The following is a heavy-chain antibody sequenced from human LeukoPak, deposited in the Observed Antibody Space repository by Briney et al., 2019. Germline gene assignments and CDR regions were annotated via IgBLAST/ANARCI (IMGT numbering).Heavy chain of an antibody. CDR1: GFTFSSYG. V-gene: IGHV3-30*18. CDR3: AKAHSSGWLLEGYYFDY. Sequence: PGGSLRLSCAASGFTFSSYGMHWVHQAPGKGLEGVAVISYDGSNKYYADSVKGRFTISRDNSKNTLYLQMNSLRAEDTAVYYCAKAHSSGWLLEGYYFDYWGQGTLVTVSS. D-gene: IGHD6-19*01. CDR2: ISYDGSNK. J-gene: IGHJ4*02.